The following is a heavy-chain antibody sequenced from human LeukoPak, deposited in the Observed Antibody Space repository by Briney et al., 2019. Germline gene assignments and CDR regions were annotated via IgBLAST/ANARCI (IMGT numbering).Heavy chain of an antibody. Sequence: ASVKVSCKASGYTFTGYYMHWVRQAPGQGLEWMGWINPNSGGTNYAQKFQGRVTMTRNTSISTAYMELSSLRSEDTAVYYCARMALGYGTYYYYGMDVWGQGTTVTVSS. D-gene: IGHD5-18*01. V-gene: IGHV1-2*02. CDR1: GYTFTGYY. J-gene: IGHJ6*02. CDR2: INPNSGGT. CDR3: ARMALGYGTYYYYGMDV.